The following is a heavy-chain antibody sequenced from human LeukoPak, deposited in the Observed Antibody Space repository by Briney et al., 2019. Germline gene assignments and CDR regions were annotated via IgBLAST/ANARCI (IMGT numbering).Heavy chain of an antibody. CDR2: INPNSGGT. CDR1: GYTFTGYY. CDR3: ARGSPGGEFYY. D-gene: IGHD2-21*01. Sequence: GASVKVSCKASGYTFTGYYMHLVRQAPGQGLEWMGRINPNSGGTNYAQKFQGRVTMTRDTSISTAYMELRRLRSDDTAVYYCARGSPGGEFYYWGQGTLVTVSS. J-gene: IGHJ4*02. V-gene: IGHV1-2*06.